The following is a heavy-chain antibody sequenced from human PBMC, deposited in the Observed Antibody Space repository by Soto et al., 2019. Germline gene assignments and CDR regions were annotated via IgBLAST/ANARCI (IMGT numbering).Heavy chain of an antibody. CDR2: INAGNGNT. CDR1: GYSFTSYA. CDR3: ARVSGFDYWDD. D-gene: IGHD3-22*01. V-gene: IGHV1-3*01. J-gene: IGHJ4*02. Sequence: QVQLVQSGAEVKKPGASVKVSCKASGYSFTSYAMHWVRQAPGQRLEWMGWINAGNGNTKYSQKFQGRITITRDTSASTAYMDLSSLRSEDTAVYYCARVSGFDYWDDWGQGTLVTVSS.